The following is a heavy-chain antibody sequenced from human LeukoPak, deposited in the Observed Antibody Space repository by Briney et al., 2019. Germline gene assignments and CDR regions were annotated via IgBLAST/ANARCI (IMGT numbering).Heavy chain of an antibody. J-gene: IGHJ4*02. V-gene: IGHV4-59*01. Sequence: SETLSLTCTVSGGSISSYYWSWIRQPPGKGLEWIGYIYYSGSTNYNPSLKSRVTISVDTSKNQFSLKLSSVTAADTAVYYCARERAETYYYGSGSSYNGCELDCWGQGTLVTVSS. CDR3: ARERAETYYYGSGSSYNGCELDC. CDR2: IYYSGST. CDR1: GGSISSYY. D-gene: IGHD3-10*01.